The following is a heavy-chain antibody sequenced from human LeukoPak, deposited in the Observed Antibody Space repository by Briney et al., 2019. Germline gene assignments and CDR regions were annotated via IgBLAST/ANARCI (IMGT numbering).Heavy chain of an antibody. D-gene: IGHD6-13*01. CDR3: ARGLYSSSWYVDY. CDR2: IYYSGST. V-gene: IGHV4-59*01. J-gene: IGHJ4*02. CDR1: GGSISSYY. Sequence: SETLSLTCTVSGGSISSYYWSWIRQPPGKGMKWIGYIYYSGSTNYNPSLKSRVTISVDTSKNQFSLKLSSVTAADTAVYYCARGLYSSSWYVDYWGQGTLVTVSS.